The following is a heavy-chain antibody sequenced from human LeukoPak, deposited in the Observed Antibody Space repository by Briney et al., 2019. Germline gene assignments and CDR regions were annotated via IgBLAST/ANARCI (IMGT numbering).Heavy chain of an antibody. CDR1: GGSISSGGHY. CDR3: ARPPSWGSGYFDL. J-gene: IGHJ2*01. CDR2: IYYSGST. Sequence: SQTLALTCTVSGGSISSGGHYWSWIRQHPVKGLEWIGYIYYSGSTYYNPSLKSRVTISVDTSKNQFSLKLSSVTAADTAVYYCARPPSWGSGYFDLWGRGTLVTVSS. D-gene: IGHD7-27*01. V-gene: IGHV4-31*03.